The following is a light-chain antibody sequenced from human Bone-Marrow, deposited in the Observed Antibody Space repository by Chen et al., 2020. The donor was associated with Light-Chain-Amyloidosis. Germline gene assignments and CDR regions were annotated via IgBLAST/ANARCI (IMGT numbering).Light chain of an antibody. CDR3: SSHTSSDTRV. J-gene: IGLJ3*02. CDR1: SSDIGGYNF. CDR2: DVN. Sequence: QSALIQPPSVSGSPGQSITISCTGTSSDIGGYNFVSWFQQHPGKVPKVIIYDVNNRPSGVANRFSGSKSGNTASLTISGLQAEDEADYYCSSHTSSDTRVFGGGTKLTVL. V-gene: IGLV2-14*01.